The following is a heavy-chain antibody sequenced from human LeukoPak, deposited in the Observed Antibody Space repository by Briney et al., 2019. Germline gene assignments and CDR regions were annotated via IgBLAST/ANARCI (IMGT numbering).Heavy chain of an antibody. CDR1: GFTFRNYS. Sequence: PEGSLRLSCAASGFTFRNYSMNWVRQAPGKGLEWVSYISSSSRTIYYADSVKGRFTIPRDNAKNSLYLQMNSLRAEDTAVYYCAAGLLDYWGQGTLVTVSS. J-gene: IGHJ4*02. CDR2: ISSSSRTI. V-gene: IGHV3-48*01. CDR3: AAGLLDY.